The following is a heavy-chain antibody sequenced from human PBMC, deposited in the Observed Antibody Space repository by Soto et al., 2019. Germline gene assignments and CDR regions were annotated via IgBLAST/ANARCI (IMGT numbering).Heavy chain of an antibody. J-gene: IGHJ4*02. Sequence: PXGSLRLSCSASGFSFENYAMHWVRQAPGKGLEWVSGISWHSGNLGYADSVRGRFTISRDNAKNSLYLQMNSLRPEDTGLYYCAKDKVYSNYEHYFDYWGQGNLATVSS. D-gene: IGHD4-4*01. CDR1: GFSFENYA. CDR3: AKDKVYSNYEHYFDY. V-gene: IGHV3-9*01. CDR2: ISWHSGNL.